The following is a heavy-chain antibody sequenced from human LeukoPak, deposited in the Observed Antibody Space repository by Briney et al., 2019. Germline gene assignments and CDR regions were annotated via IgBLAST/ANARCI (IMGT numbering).Heavy chain of an antibody. V-gene: IGHV4-39*01. Sequence: SETLSLTCTVSGGSLSSNSYYWGWIRQPPGKGLEWIGNFYYSGSTYYNPSLKSRVTISVDTSKNQFSLKLSSVTAADTAVYYCARPGLRLRELSHSWYFDLWGRGTLVTVSS. CDR1: GGSLSSNSYY. CDR2: FYYSGST. CDR3: ARPGLRLRELSHSWYFDL. D-gene: IGHD3-16*02. J-gene: IGHJ2*01.